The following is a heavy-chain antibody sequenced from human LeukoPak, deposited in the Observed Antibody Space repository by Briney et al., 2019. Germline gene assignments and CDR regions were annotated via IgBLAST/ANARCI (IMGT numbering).Heavy chain of an antibody. CDR3: ARISSGHYGYFDY. CDR2: IIPIFGTA. D-gene: IGHD3-22*01. V-gene: IGHV1-69*05. Sequence: ASVKVSCKASGGTFSSYAISWVRQAPGQGLEWTGGIIPIFGTANYAQKFQGRVTITTDESTSTAYMELSSLRSEVAAVYYCARISSGHYGYFDYWGQGTLVTVSS. J-gene: IGHJ4*02. CDR1: GGTFSSYA.